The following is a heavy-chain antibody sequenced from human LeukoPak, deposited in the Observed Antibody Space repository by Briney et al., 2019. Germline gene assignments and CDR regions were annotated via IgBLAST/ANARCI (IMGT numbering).Heavy chain of an antibody. Sequence: ASVKVSCKASGYTFTSYGISWVRQAPGQGLEWMGWISAYNGNTNYAQKLQGRATMATDTSTSTAYMELRSLRSDDTAVYYCARDPIAVAGADPYYYYGMDVWGQGTTVTVSS. CDR3: ARDPIAVAGADPYYYYGMDV. V-gene: IGHV1-18*01. D-gene: IGHD6-19*01. CDR2: ISAYNGNT. J-gene: IGHJ6*02. CDR1: GYTFTSYG.